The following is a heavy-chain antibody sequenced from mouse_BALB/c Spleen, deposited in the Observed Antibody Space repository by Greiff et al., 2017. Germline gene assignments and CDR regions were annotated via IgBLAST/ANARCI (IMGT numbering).Heavy chain of an antibody. CDR3: VSLMEDYDSFAY. CDR1: GFTFNTNA. D-gene: IGHD2-4*01. J-gene: IGHJ3*01. Sequence: TGGGLVQPKGSLKLSCAVSGFTFNTNAMNWVRQAPGKGLEWVARIRSNSNNYATYYADSVKDRFTISRDDSQSMLYLQMNNLKTEDTAMYYCVSLMEDYDSFAYWGQGTLVTVSA. V-gene: IGHV10S3*01. CDR2: IRSNSNNYAT.